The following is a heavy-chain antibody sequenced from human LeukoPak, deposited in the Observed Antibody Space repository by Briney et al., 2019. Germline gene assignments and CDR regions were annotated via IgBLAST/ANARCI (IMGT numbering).Heavy chain of an antibody. D-gene: IGHD3-3*01. CDR3: ASSPPDYDFWIPNYYYYYMDV. CDR2: ISASVTNT. CDR1: GFTFSNYV. V-gene: IGHV3-23*01. J-gene: IGHJ6*03. Sequence: GGSLRLSCAASGFTFSNYVMRWVRQAPGKGLELVSGISASVTNTYYADSVKGRFTISRDNSKNTVYLQMNSLRAEDTAVYYCASSPPDYDFWIPNYYYYYMDVWGKGTTVTVSS.